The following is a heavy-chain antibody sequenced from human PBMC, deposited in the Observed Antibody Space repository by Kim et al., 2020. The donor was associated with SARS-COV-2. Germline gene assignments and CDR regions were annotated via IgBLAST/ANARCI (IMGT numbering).Heavy chain of an antibody. Sequence: GGSLRLSCAASGFTFSSYWMSWVRQAPGKGLEWVANIKKDGSEKYYVDSVKGRFTISRDNAKNSLYLQMNSLRAEDTAVYYCARDLVIVPFDYWGQGTLVTVSS. CDR3: ARDLVIVPFDY. V-gene: IGHV3-7*01. CDR1: GFTFSSYW. J-gene: IGHJ4*02. D-gene: IGHD3-9*01. CDR2: IKKDGSEK.